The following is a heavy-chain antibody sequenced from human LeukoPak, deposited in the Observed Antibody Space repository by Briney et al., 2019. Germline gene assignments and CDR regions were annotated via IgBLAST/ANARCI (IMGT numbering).Heavy chain of an antibody. D-gene: IGHD3-22*01. CDR1: GASITSYY. Sequence: SETLSLTCTVSGASITSYYWSWIRQPPGRGLEWIGYISYRGSTNYSPSLKSRVTISVDTSRNQLSLKLSSVTAADTAVYCCARVTYYYDSSGYYYLYYFDYWGQGTLVTVSS. CDR3: ARVTYYYDSSGYYYLYYFDY. J-gene: IGHJ4*02. V-gene: IGHV4-59*01. CDR2: ISYRGST.